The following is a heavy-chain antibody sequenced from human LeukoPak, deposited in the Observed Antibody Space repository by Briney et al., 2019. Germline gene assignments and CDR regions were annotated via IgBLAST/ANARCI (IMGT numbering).Heavy chain of an antibody. CDR1: GGSISSYY. CDR2: IHTSGST. V-gene: IGHV4-4*07. CDR3: AREGSATARPFVSNDY. J-gene: IGHJ4*02. Sequence: SETLSLTCTVSGGSISSYYWSWIRQPAGKGLEWIGRIHTSGSTDYNPSLKSRVTMSVGTSKNQFSLKLRCVTAADTAVYYCAREGSATARPFVSNDYWGQGTLVTVSS. D-gene: IGHD6-6*01.